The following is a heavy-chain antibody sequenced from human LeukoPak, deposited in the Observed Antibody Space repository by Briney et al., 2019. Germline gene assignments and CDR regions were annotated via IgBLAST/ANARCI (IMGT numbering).Heavy chain of an antibody. D-gene: IGHD2-2*01. CDR1: GFTFSSYS. V-gene: IGHV3-48*04. J-gene: IGHJ6*03. CDR2: ISSSSSTI. CDR3: ARAQYCSSTSCYQTPIYYYYYYMDV. Sequence: PGGSLRLSSAASGFTFSSYSMNWVRQAPGKGLVWVSYISSSSSTIYYADSVKGRFTISRDNAKNSLYLQMNSLRAEDTAVYYCARAQYCSSTSCYQTPIYYYYYYMDVWGKGTTVTVSS.